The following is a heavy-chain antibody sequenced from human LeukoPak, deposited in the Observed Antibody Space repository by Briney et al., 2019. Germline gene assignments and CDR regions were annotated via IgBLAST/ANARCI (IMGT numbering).Heavy chain of an antibody. CDR3: ASSIATAGSAAFDM. CDR1: GFTSSSYW. D-gene: IGHD6-13*01. CDR2: VNGDGSTI. Sequence: GGSLRLSCAASGFTSSSYWMHWVRQAPGKGLVWVSRVNGDGSTISYADSVKGRFTISRDNAKNTLYLQMNSLRAEDTAVYYCASSIATAGSAAFDMWGQGTMVTVSS. J-gene: IGHJ3*02. V-gene: IGHV3-74*01.